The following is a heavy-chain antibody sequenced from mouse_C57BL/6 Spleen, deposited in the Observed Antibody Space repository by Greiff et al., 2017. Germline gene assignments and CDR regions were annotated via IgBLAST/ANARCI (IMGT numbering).Heavy chain of an antibody. CDR2: IDPSDSYT. V-gene: IGHV1-59*01. CDR1: GYTFTSYW. Sequence: VQLQQPGAELVRPGTSVKLSCKASGYTFTSYWMHWVKQRPGQGLEWIGVIDPSDSYTNYNQKFKGKATLTVDTSSSTAYMQLSSLTSEDSAVYYCARHYDGYSFFDYWGQGTTLTVSS. J-gene: IGHJ2*01. CDR3: ARHYDGYSFFDY. D-gene: IGHD2-3*01.